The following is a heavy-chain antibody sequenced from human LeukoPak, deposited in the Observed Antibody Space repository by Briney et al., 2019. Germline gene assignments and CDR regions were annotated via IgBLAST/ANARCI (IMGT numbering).Heavy chain of an antibody. D-gene: IGHD3-9*01. CDR2: IYYSGST. Sequence: SETLSLTCTVSGGSISSYYWSWIRQPPGKGLEWVGYIYYSGSTNYNPSLKSRVTISVDTSKNQFPLKLSSVTAADTAVYYCARTLRYFDWCFDYWGQGTLVTVSS. J-gene: IGHJ4*02. CDR3: ARTLRYFDWCFDY. V-gene: IGHV4-59*01. CDR1: GGSISSYY.